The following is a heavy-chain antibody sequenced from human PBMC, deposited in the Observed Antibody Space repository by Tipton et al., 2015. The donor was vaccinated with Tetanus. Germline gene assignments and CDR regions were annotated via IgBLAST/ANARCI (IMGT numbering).Heavy chain of an antibody. CDR2: ISSSSSYI. V-gene: IGHV3-21*01. CDR3: ARDSRGSGYIDAFDI. Sequence: GSLRLSCAASGFTFSSYSMNWVRQAPGKGLEWVSSISSSSSYIYYADSVKGRFTISRDNAKNSLYLQMNSLRAEDTAVYYCARDSRGSGYIDAFDIWGQGTMVTVSS. J-gene: IGHJ3*02. CDR1: GFTFSSYS. D-gene: IGHD5-12*01.